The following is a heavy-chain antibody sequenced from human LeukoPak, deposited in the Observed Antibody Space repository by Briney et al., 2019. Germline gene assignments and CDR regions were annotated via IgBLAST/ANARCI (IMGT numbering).Heavy chain of an antibody. J-gene: IGHJ3*02. CDR3: ARRYYENAFDI. V-gene: IGHV4-39*07. Sequence: PSETLSLTCTVSGGSISSSSYYWGWIRQPPGKGLEWIGIIYYSRSTYYNSSLKSRVTISIDTSKNQFSLKLSSVTAADTAVYYCARRYYENAFDIWGQGTMVTVSS. CDR1: GGSISSSSYY. D-gene: IGHD3-22*01. CDR2: IYYSRST.